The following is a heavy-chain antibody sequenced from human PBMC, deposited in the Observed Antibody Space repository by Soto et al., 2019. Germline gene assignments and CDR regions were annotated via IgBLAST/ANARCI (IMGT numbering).Heavy chain of an antibody. J-gene: IGHJ6*02. CDR3: AREGVVVAATRYYYYGMDV. CDR1: GFTFSSYA. V-gene: IGHV3-30-3*01. D-gene: IGHD2-15*01. CDR2: ISYDGSNK. Sequence: QVQLVESGGGVVQPGRSLRLSCAASGFTFSSYAMHQVRQAPGKGLQWVAVISYDGSNKYYADSVKGRFTISRDNSKNTLYLQMDSLIAEDTAVYYCAREGVVVAATRYYYYGMDVWGQGTTVTVSS.